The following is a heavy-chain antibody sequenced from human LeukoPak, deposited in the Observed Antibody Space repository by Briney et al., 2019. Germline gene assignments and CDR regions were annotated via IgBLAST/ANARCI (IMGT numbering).Heavy chain of an antibody. CDR2: ISAYNGNT. CDR1: GFTFSSYA. D-gene: IGHD3-22*01. J-gene: IGHJ4*02. V-gene: IGHV1-18*01. CDR3: ARDRVDSSGPSYFDY. Sequence: PGGSLRLSCAASGFTFSSYAKSWVRQAPGQGLEWMGRISAYNGNTNYAQKLQGRVTMTTDTSTSTAYMELRSLRSDDTAVYYCARDRVDSSGPSYFDYWGQGTLVTVSS.